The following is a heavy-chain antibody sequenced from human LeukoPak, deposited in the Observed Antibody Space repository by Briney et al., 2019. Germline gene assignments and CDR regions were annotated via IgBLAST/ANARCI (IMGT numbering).Heavy chain of an antibody. CDR3: ARSRKYCSGGSCYPTFDY. Sequence: GGSLRLSCAASGFTFSSYAMSWVRQAPGKGLEWVSAISGSGGSTYYADSVKGRFTISRDNSKNTLYLQMNSLRAEDTAVYYCARSRKYCSGGSCYPTFDYWGQGTLVTVSS. CDR2: ISGSGGST. V-gene: IGHV3-23*01. J-gene: IGHJ4*02. D-gene: IGHD2-15*01. CDR1: GFTFSSYA.